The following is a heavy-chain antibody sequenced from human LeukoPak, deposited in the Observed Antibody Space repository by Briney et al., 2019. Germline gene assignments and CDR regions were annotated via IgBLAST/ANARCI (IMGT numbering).Heavy chain of an antibody. J-gene: IGHJ4*02. CDR2: ISGSGGST. Sequence: GGSLRLSCAASGFAFSSYAMSWVRQAPGKGLEWVSAISGSGGSTYYADSVKGRFTISRDNSKNTLYLQMNSLRAEDTAVYYCAKGLAIVGAFDFDYWGQGTLVTVSS. CDR1: GFAFSSYA. V-gene: IGHV3-23*01. CDR3: AKGLAIVGAFDFDY. D-gene: IGHD1-26*01.